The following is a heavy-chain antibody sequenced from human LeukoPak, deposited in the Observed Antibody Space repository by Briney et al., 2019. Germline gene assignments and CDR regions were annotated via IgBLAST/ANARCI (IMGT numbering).Heavy chain of an antibody. CDR2: VHYSGTT. V-gene: IGHV4-61*01. CDR1: GGSISSSSYY. CDR3: VRDGYCTVTRCSYNMDV. Sequence: SETLSLTCTVSGGSISSSSYYWSWIRQPPGKGLEWIGYVHYSGTTNYNPSLKSRLTISVDTSKNQFSLKLSSVTAADTAVYYCVRDGYCTVTRCSYNMDVWGKGTTVTVSS. D-gene: IGHD2-2*01. J-gene: IGHJ6*03.